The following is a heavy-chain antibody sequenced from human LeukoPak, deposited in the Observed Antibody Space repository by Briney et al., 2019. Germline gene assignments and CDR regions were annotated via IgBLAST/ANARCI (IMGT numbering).Heavy chain of an antibody. J-gene: IGHJ5*02. CDR2: ISGGGGST. CDR3: AKGSGINHYHWIDP. V-gene: IGHV3-23*01. Sequence: PGGSLRLSCAASAFTFSSYAMNWVGQAPGKGLEWVSGISGGGGSTYYEDSVKGRFTISRDNSKNTLYLQMDSLRAEDTALYYCAKGSGINHYHWIDPWGQGTLVTVSS. D-gene: IGHD1-14*01. CDR1: AFTFSSYA.